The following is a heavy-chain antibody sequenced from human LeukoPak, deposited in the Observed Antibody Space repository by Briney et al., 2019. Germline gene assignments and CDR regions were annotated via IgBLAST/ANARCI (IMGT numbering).Heavy chain of an antibody. Sequence: GGSLRLSCAASGFTFDDYAMHWVRQAPGKGLEWVSLINWDGGTTYYADSVKGRFTISRDNSKSSLYLQMNSLRAEDTALYYCAKDLYYSGSYSLGYWGQGTLVTVSS. CDR3: AKDLYYSGSYSLGY. V-gene: IGHV3-43D*03. CDR2: INWDGGTT. J-gene: IGHJ4*02. CDR1: GFTFDDYA. D-gene: IGHD1-26*01.